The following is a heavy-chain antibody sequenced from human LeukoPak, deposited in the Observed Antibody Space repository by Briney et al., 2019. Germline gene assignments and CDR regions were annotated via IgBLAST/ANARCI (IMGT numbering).Heavy chain of an antibody. V-gene: IGHV1-8*01. CDR2: MNPDSGNT. CDR1: GYTFTSYD. CDR3: ARTPKILRYFDWSYNWFDP. D-gene: IGHD3-9*01. Sequence: APVKVSCKASGYTFTSYDINWVRQATGQGLEWMGWMNPDSGNTGYAQKFQGRVTMTRNTSISTAYMELSSLRSEDTAVYYCARTPKILRYFDWSYNWFDPWGRGTLVTVSS. J-gene: IGHJ5*02.